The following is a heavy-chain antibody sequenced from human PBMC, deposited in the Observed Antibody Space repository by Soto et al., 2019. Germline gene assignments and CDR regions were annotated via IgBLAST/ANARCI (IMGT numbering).Heavy chain of an antibody. D-gene: IGHD1-1*01. CDR1: GGSISTYY. V-gene: IGHV4-59*01. J-gene: IGHJ5*02. CDR3: ARDSGPRGWFAP. CDR2: IYNSGTT. Sequence: PSETLSLTCTVSGGSISTYYWNWIRQPPGKGPEWIGYIYNSGTTNYNPSLKGRVIISVDTPKNQLSLKLGSVTAADTAVYYCARDSGPRGWFAPWGQGTLVTVSS.